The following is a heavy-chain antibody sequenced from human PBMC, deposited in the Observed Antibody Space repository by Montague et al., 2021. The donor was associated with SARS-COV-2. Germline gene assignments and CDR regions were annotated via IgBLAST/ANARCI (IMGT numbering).Heavy chain of an antibody. Sequence: SETLSLTCTVSGGSIGSYYWSWIRQPPGKGLEWIAYIYNRATTYYNPSLQSRVTMSVDTSTKEISLRLNFVTAADTAVYFCARGLGGIPFDVWGQGTMVTVSS. CDR2: IYNRATT. CDR1: GGSIGSYY. J-gene: IGHJ3*01. CDR3: ARGLGGIPFDV. V-gene: IGHV4-59*01. D-gene: IGHD2-15*01.